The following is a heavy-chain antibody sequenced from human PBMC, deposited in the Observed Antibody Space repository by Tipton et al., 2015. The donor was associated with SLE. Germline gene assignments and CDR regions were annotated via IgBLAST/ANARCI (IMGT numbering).Heavy chain of an antibody. CDR2: IYYSGCT. V-gene: IGHV4-39*07. D-gene: IGHD5-18*01. Sequence: LRLSCTVSGGSISSSSYYWGWIRQPPGKGLEWIGSIYYSGCTYYNPTLKSRVTISVDTSKNQFSLKLSSVTAADTSVYYCARVGQLWLNYFDYWGQGTRFTVAS. CDR3: ARVGQLWLNYFDY. CDR1: GGSISSSSYY. J-gene: IGHJ4*02.